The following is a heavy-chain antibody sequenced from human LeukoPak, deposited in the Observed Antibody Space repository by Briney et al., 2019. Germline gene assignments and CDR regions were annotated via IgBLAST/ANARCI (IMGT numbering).Heavy chain of an antibody. CDR2: ISAYNGNT. CDR3: ARAYSSSWYVGY. V-gene: IGHV1-18*01. Sequence: ASVKVSCKASGYTFTSYGISWVRQAPGQGLEWMGWISAYNGNTNYAQKLQGRVTMTTDTSTSTAYTELRSLRSDDTAVYYCARAYSSSWYVGYWGQGTLVTVSS. J-gene: IGHJ4*02. D-gene: IGHD6-13*01. CDR1: GYTFTSYG.